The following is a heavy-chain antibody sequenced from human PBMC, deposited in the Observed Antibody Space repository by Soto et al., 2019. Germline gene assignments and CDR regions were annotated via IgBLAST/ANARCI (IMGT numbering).Heavy chain of an antibody. Sequence: EVQLVESGGGLIQPGGSLRLSCAASGFTVSTNYMSWVRQAPGKGLEWVSLIYRGGSTYYADSVKGRFTIYREKSKNTLYTQMNSLRAEDTAVYYWAEGPYYYDDSGPPPGDWGQGTLVTVSS. J-gene: IGHJ1*01. V-gene: IGHV3-53*01. D-gene: IGHD3-22*01. CDR3: AEGPYYYDDSGPPPGD. CDR2: IYRGGST. CDR1: GFTVSTNY.